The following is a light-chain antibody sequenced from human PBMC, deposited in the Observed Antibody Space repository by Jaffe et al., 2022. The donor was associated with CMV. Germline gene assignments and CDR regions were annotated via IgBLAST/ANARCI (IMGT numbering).Light chain of an antibody. CDR1: SSDIGRYDF. V-gene: IGLV2-11*01. CDR3: CSFAGRNTFF. CDR2: DVF. Sequence: QSALTQPRSVSGSPGQSVTISCTGSSSDIGRYDFVSWYQQNPGRAPKLIIYDVFRRPSGVPDRFTGSKSGNTASLTISGLQLEDEADYFCCSFAGRNTFFFGTGTEVTVL. J-gene: IGLJ1*01.